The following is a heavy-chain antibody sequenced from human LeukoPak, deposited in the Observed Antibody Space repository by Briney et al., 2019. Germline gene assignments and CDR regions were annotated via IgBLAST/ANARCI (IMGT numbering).Heavy chain of an antibody. CDR1: GFTFSSYA. Sequence: GRSLRLSCAASGFTFSSYAMHWVRQAPGKGLEWVAVISYDGSSKYYADSVKGRFTISRDNSKNTLYVQMNNLRPEDTAVYYCAKGDWELGSTGYFDYWGQGTLVTVSS. D-gene: IGHD1-26*01. CDR2: ISYDGSSK. CDR3: AKGDWELGSTGYFDY. V-gene: IGHV3-30*18. J-gene: IGHJ4*02.